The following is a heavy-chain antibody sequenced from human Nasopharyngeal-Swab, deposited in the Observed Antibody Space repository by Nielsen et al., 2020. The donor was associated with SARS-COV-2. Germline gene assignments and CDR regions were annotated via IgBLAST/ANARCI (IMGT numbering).Heavy chain of an antibody. Sequence: ASVKVSCKVSGYTLTELSMHWVRQAPGKGLEWMGGFDPEDGETIYAQKFQGRVTMTEDTSTDTAYMELSSLRSEVTAVYYCATGAAAGTQNWFDPWGQGTLVTVSS. CDR1: GYTLTELS. CDR3: ATGAAAGTQNWFDP. J-gene: IGHJ5*02. D-gene: IGHD6-13*01. CDR2: FDPEDGET. V-gene: IGHV1-24*01.